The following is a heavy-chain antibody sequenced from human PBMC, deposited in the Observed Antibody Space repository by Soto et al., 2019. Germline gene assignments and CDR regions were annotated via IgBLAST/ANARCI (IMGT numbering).Heavy chain of an antibody. CDR1: GFTLSGDW. CDR3: ATAGRDGYSYFDY. D-gene: IGHD4-4*01. J-gene: IGHJ4*02. V-gene: IGHV3-74*01. Sequence: PGGSLRLSCAASGFTLSGDWMHWVRQAPGKGLVWVSRIKNDGSTTTYADSVKGRFTISRDNAKNAMYLQMSSLSAEDTAVYYYATAGRDGYSYFDYWGQGALVTVSS. CDR2: IKNDGSTT.